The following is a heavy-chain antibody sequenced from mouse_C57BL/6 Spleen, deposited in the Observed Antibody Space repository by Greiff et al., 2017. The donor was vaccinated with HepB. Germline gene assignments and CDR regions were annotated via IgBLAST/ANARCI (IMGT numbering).Heavy chain of an antibody. D-gene: IGHD1-1*01. CDR1: GYTFTSYG. CDR3: ARRGGITTVVVNWYFDV. J-gene: IGHJ1*03. Sequence: QVQLKQSGAELARPGASVKLSCKASGYTFTSYGISWVKQRTGQGLEWIGEIYPRSGNTYYNEKFKGKATLTADKSSSTAYMELRSLTSEDSAVYFCARRGGITTVVVNWYFDVWGTGTTVTVSS. V-gene: IGHV1-81*01. CDR2: IYPRSGNT.